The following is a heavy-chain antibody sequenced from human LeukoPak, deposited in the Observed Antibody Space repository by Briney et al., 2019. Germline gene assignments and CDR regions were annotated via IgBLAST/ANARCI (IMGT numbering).Heavy chain of an antibody. Sequence: GGSLRLSCAASGFTFSSYAMSWVRQAPGKGLEWVSVVTGSGDSTYYADSVKGRFTISRDNSKNTLYLQMNSLRAEDTAVYYCAKRRMLGGDIVVVVAATALDYWGQGTLVTVSS. V-gene: IGHV3-23*01. CDR2: VTGSGDST. CDR3: AKRRMLGGDIVVVVAATALDY. J-gene: IGHJ4*02. D-gene: IGHD2-15*01. CDR1: GFTFSSYA.